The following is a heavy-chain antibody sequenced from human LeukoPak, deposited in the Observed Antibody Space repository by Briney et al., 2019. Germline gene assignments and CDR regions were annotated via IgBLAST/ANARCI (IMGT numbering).Heavy chain of an antibody. J-gene: IGHJ6*02. D-gene: IGHD7-27*01. CDR2: ISYDGSNK. V-gene: IGHV3-30-3*01. Sequence: GGSLRLSCAASGFTFSSYAMHWVRQAPGKGLEWLAVISYDGSNKYHADSVKGRLTISRDFSKNTLYLQMNSLRAEDTAVYYCARDLRTGDAIYGMDAWGQGTTVTVSS. CDR3: ARDLRTGDAIYGMDA. CDR1: GFTFSSYA.